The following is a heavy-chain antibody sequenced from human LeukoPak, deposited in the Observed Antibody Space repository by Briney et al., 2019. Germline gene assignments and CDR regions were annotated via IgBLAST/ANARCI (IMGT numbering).Heavy chain of an antibody. CDR3: ARWAYCSSTSCYGGYYYYYMDV. Sequence: KPSETLSLTCAVYGGSFSGYYWSWIRQPPGKGLEWIGEINHSGSTNYNPSLKSRVTISVDTSKNQFSLKLSSVTAADTAVYYCARWAYCSSTSCYGGYYYYYMDVWGKGTTVTVSS. V-gene: IGHV4-34*01. D-gene: IGHD2-2*01. J-gene: IGHJ6*03. CDR1: GGSFSGYY. CDR2: INHSGST.